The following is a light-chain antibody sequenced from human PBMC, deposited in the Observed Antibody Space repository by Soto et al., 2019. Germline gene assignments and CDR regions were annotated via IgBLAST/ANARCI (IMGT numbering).Light chain of an antibody. CDR2: EVS. J-gene: IGLJ1*01. V-gene: IGLV2-8*01. Sequence: QSVLTQPPSASGSFVQSVTISCTGTSSDVGGYNYVSWYQQHPGKAPKLMIYEVSERPSGVPDRFSGSKSGNTASLTVSGFQADDEADYYCSSYSGTNYHYVFGTGTKLTVL. CDR3: SSYSGTNYHYV. CDR1: SSDVGGYNY.